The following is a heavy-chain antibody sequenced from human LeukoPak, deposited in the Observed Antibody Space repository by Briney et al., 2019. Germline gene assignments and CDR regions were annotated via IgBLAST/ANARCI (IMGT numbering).Heavy chain of an antibody. CDR1: CGSINSDY. J-gene: IGHJ4*01. CDR3: TSGGMVSGDY. Sequence: SETLSLTYTVSCGSINSDYWSWTRQPPGKGLDWLGYIYYSGSTNYNPSLKSRVTISRDTSKNQFSLRLRSVTAADTAVYYCTSGGMVSGDYWGHGTLVTVSS. V-gene: IGHV4-59*01. CDR2: IYYSGST. D-gene: IGHD2-8*01.